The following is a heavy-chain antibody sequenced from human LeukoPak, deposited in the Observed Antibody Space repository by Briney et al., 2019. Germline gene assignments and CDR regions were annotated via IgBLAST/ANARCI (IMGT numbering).Heavy chain of an antibody. CDR1: GYTFTGYY. Sequence: ASVKVSCKASGYTFTGYYMHWVRQAPGQGLEWMGWINPNSGGTNYAQKFQDRVTMTRDTSISTVYMELSRLRSDDTAVYYCARSRPPSAGIRFNWFDPWGQGTLVTVSS. D-gene: IGHD6-13*01. CDR2: INPNSGGT. V-gene: IGHV1-2*02. CDR3: ARSRPPSAGIRFNWFDP. J-gene: IGHJ5*02.